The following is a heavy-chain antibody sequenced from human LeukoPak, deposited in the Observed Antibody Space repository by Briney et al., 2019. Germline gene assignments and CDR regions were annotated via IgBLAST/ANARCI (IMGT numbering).Heavy chain of an antibody. V-gene: IGHV3-7*01. D-gene: IGHD2-21*02. CDR1: GFIFSSSW. CDR2: MNQDGSEK. Sequence: HPGGSLRLSCAASGFIFSSSWMSWVRQAPEKGLEWVANMNQDGSEKYYVDSVKGRFAISRDNAKNSLYLQMNSLRAEDTAVYYCVRVTAYYFDYWGQGTLVTVSS. CDR3: VRVTAYYFDY. J-gene: IGHJ4*02.